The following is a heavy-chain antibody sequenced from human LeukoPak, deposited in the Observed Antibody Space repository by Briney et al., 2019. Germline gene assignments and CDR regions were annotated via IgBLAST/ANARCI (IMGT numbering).Heavy chain of an antibody. CDR2: ISYDGSNK. CDR3: AKDRATIFGVVIGACFDY. D-gene: IGHD3-3*01. Sequence: GGSLRLSCAASGFTFSSYAMHWVRQAPGKGLEWVAVISYDGSNKYYADSVKGRFTISRDNSKNTLYLQMNSLRAEDTAVYYCAKDRATIFGVVIGACFDYWGQGTLVTVSS. V-gene: IGHV3-30-3*01. J-gene: IGHJ4*02. CDR1: GFTFSSYA.